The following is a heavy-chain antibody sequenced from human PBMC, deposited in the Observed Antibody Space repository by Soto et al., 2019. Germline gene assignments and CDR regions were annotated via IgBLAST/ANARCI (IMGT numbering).Heavy chain of an antibody. J-gene: IGHJ3*02. CDR3: AREVKSAAASAAFDI. D-gene: IGHD2-15*01. CDR2: IAYIGRA. V-gene: IGHV4-31*03. Sequence: QVQLQESGPGLVTPSQPLSLTCPVSGGSISSDNYFWSWIRQHPGKGQEWIGYIAYIGRAYYNTSLKSRVTTSVDTSKNQFSPRLSSVTVADTATDDCAREVKSAAASAAFDIWGQGTVVTVSS. CDR1: GGSISSDNYF.